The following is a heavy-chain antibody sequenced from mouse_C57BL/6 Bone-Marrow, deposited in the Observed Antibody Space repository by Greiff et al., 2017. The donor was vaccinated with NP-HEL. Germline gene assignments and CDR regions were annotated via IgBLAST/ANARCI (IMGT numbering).Heavy chain of an antibody. D-gene: IGHD2-14*01. J-gene: IGHJ3*01. CDR3: GRGGYATWFAY. Sequence: QVQLQQSGAELARPGASVKLSCKASGYTFTSYGISWVKQRTGQGLEWIGEIYPRSGNTYYNEKFKGKATLTADKSSSTAYMELRSLTSEDSAVYFWGRGGYATWFAYWGQGTLVTVSA. V-gene: IGHV1-81*01. CDR1: GYTFTSYG. CDR2: IYPRSGNT.